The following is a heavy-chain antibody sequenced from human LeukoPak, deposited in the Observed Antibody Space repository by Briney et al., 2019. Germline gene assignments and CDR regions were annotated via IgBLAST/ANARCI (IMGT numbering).Heavy chain of an antibody. CDR3: VRLDPQFDSFDV. D-gene: IGHD6-19*01. Sequence: SETLSLTCIVSGGSISTYYWTWIRQPPGKGLEWIGNVFYTGSTNYNPSLQSRVTVSVDTSENQFSLQLTSVAAADTAVYYCVRLDPQFDSFDVWGQGTLVTVSS. CDR2: VFYTGST. J-gene: IGHJ3*01. CDR1: GGSISTYY. V-gene: IGHV4-59*01.